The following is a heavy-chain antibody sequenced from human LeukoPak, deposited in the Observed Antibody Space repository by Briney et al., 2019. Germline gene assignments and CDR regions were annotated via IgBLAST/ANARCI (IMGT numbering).Heavy chain of an antibody. Sequence: PSETLSLTCTVSGGSISSYYWSWIRQPPVKGLEWIGYIYYSGSTNYNPSLKSRVTISVDTSKNQFSLKLSSVTAADTAVYYCARAARTDTTVDYWGQGTLVTVSS. J-gene: IGHJ4*02. V-gene: IGHV4-59*01. CDR2: IYYSGST. D-gene: IGHD1-14*01. CDR1: GGSISSYY. CDR3: ARAARTDTTVDY.